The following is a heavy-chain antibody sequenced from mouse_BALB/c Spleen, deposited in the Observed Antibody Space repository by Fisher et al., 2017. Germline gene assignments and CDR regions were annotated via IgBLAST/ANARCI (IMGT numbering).Heavy chain of an antibody. V-gene: IGHV1-80*01. CDR3: AREGDAMDY. J-gene: IGHJ4*01. Sequence: KFKGKATLTADKSSSTAYMQLSSLTSEDSAVYFCAREGDAMDYWGQGTSVTVSS.